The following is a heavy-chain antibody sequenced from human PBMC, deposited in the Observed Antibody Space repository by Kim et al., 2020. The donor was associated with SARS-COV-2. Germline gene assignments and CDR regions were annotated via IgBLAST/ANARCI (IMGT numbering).Heavy chain of an antibody. V-gene: IGHV3-23*01. D-gene: IGHD3-16*01. Sequence: GGSLRLSCAASGFTFSSYAMSWVRQAPGKGLEWVSAISGSGGSTYYADSVKGRFTISRDNSKNTLYLQMNSLRAEDTAVYYCAKDLYTGSAGTDYYYYYGMAVWGQGTTVTVSS. CDR3: AKDLYTGSAGTDYYYYYGMAV. J-gene: IGHJ6*02. CDR2: ISGSGGST. CDR1: GFTFSSYA.